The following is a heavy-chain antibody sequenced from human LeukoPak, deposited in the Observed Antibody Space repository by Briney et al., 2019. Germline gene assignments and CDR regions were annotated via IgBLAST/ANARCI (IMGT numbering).Heavy chain of an antibody. CDR2: IKSDGKT. V-gene: IGHV3-74*01. CDR3: ARAPSEIGGYYPEYFRP. Sequence: PVGSLRLSCAASGFTFSSYWMHWVRHGPGKGLVWVLRIKSDGKTNYTDSVKGRFTISRDNAKNTVSLQMNSLSAEDTGVYYCARAPSEIGGYYPEYFRPWGQGTLVTVSS. J-gene: IGHJ1*01. CDR1: GFTFSSYW. D-gene: IGHD3-22*01.